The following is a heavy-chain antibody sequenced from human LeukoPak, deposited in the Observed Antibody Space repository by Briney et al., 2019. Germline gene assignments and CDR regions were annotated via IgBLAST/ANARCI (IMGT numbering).Heavy chain of an antibody. Sequence: GGSLRLSCVASGSPFSDSWMHWVRQTPGKGLLWVSLITTDGSNRTYADSVKGRFTISRDNARNTLYLQMNNLRVEDTAVYYRARDRYYTMDAWGQGTTVTVSS. CDR3: ARDRYYTMDA. CDR1: GSPFSDSW. J-gene: IGHJ6*02. CDR2: ITTDGSNR. V-gene: IGHV3-74*03.